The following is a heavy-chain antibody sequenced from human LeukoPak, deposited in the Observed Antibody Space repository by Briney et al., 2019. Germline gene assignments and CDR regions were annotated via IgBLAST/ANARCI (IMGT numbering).Heavy chain of an antibody. D-gene: IGHD6-25*01. Sequence: SQTLSLTCSVSGGSISSGGYYWSWIRQHPGKGLEWIGYIYYSGNTYYSPSLKSRVTISVDTSKNQFSLKVNSVTAADTAVYYCARDARFSGTPPFGMDVWGQGTTVTVSS. J-gene: IGHJ6*02. CDR1: GGSISSGGYY. V-gene: IGHV4-31*03. CDR3: ARDARFSGTPPFGMDV. CDR2: IYYSGNT.